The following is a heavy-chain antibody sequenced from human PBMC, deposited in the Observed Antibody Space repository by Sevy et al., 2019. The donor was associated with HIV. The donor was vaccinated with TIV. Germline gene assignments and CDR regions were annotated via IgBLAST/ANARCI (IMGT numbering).Heavy chain of an antibody. D-gene: IGHD3-22*01. Sequence: GGSLRLSCAASGFTFSSYWMHWVRKAPGKGLVWVSRINSDGSSTSYADSVKGRFTISRDNAKNTLYLQMNSLRAEDTAVYYCARAGITMIVDYGMDVWGQGTTVTVSS. CDR3: ARAGITMIVDYGMDV. V-gene: IGHV3-74*01. CDR2: INSDGSST. J-gene: IGHJ6*02. CDR1: GFTFSSYW.